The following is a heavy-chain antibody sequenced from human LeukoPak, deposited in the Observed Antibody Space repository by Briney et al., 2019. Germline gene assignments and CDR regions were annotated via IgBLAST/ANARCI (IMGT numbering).Heavy chain of an antibody. D-gene: IGHD3-3*01. CDR1: GYSFPNYW. CDR3: ARHESGYDFWSGHYYFDY. V-gene: IGHV5-51*01. CDR2: IYPGDSDT. Sequence: GESLKISCKGSGYSFPNYWIAWVRQMPGKGLEWMGIIYPGDSDTRYSPSFQGQVTVSADKSISTAYLQWSSLRASDTAMYYCARHESGYDFWSGHYYFDYWGQGTLVTVSS. J-gene: IGHJ4*02.